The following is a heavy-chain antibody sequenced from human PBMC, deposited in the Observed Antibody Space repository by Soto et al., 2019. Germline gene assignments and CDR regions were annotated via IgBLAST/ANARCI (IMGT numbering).Heavy chain of an antibody. CDR2: ISHSGST. J-gene: IGHJ4*02. D-gene: IGHD3-3*02. V-gene: IGHV4-4*02. CDR1: GESINSSHG. Sequence: SETLSLACAVSGESINSSHGWNWVRQPPGKGLEWIGQISHSGSTNYNPSLTSRVTISVDKSKNHFSLKLTSVTAADTAVYYCAARHFWSGPWTDTSPAYRGQGTRVTVSS. CDR3: AARHFWSGPWTDTSPAY.